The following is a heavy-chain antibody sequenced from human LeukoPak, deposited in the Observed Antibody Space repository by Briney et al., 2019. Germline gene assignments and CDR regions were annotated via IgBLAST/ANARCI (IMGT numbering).Heavy chain of an antibody. J-gene: IGHJ4*02. CDR1: GYSISSGYF. CDR3: ARGVDY. CDR2: IYHSGST. V-gene: IGHV4-38-2*02. Sequence: PSETLSLTCTVSGYSISSGYFWGWIRQPPGKGLEWIGSIYHSGSTYYNPSLKSRVTMSVDTSKNRFSLKLSSVTAADTAVYFCARGVDYWGQGTLVTVSS.